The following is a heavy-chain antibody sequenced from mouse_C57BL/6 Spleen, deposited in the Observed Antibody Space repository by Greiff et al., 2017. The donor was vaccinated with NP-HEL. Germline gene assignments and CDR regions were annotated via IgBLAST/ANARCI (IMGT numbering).Heavy chain of an antibody. Sequence: VMLVESGPELVKPGASVKLSCKASGYAFSSSWMNWVKQRPGKGLEWIGRIYPGDGDTNYNGKFKGKATLTADKSSSTAYMQLSSLTSEDSSVYFCAFTTVVAEAMDYWGQGTSVTVSS. CDR1: GYAFSSSW. V-gene: IGHV1-82*01. D-gene: IGHD1-1*01. J-gene: IGHJ4*01. CDR3: AFTTVVAEAMDY. CDR2: IYPGDGDT.